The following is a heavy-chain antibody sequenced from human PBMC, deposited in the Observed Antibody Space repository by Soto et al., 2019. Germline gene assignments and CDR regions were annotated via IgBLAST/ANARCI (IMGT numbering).Heavy chain of an antibody. CDR2: IYPGDSDT. CDR3: ARQRRPGKYDSIVYGLDV. Sequence: PGESLKISCKGSGYIFTAYWIAWVRHMPGKGLEWMGIIYPGDSDTRYSPSFQGQVTISADKSINTAYLQWSRLKASDTAMYYCARQRRPGKYDSIVYGLDVWGKGTTVTVSS. CDR1: GYIFTAYW. J-gene: IGHJ6*04. V-gene: IGHV5-51*01. D-gene: IGHD3-22*01.